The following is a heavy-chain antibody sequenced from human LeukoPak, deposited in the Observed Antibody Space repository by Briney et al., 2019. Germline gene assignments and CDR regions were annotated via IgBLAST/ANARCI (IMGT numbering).Heavy chain of an antibody. CDR3: ARDRLQLQS. D-gene: IGHD1-1*01. CDR2: IYDSGST. J-gene: IGHJ5*02. CDR1: GGSINSYY. V-gene: IGHV4-59*01. Sequence: SETLSLTCTVSGGSINSYYWSWIRQPPGKGLEWIGYIYDSGSTNYNPSLKSRVTISVDTSKNQFSLKLSSVTAADTAVYYCARDRLQLQSWGQGTLVTVSS.